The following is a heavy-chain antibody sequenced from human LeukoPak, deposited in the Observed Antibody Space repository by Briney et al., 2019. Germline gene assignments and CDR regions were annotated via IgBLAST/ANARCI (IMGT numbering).Heavy chain of an antibody. V-gene: IGHV1-8*03. J-gene: IGHJ4*02. Sequence: ASVKVSCKASGYTFTSYDINWVRQATGQGLEWMGWMNPNSGNTGYAQKFQGRVTITRNTSISTAYMELSSLRSEDTAVYYCARGDSVIASGSYYGFSRGQGTLVTVSS. CDR1: GYTFTSYD. CDR3: ARGDSVIASGSYYGFS. CDR2: MNPNSGNT. D-gene: IGHD1-26*01.